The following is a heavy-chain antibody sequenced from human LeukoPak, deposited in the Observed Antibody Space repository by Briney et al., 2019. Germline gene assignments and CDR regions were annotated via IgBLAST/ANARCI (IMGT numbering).Heavy chain of an antibody. CDR2: ISAYNGNT. CDR1: GYTFTSYD. Sequence: AASVKVSCKASGYTFTSYDINWARQAPGQGLEWMGWISAYNGNTNYAQKLQGRVTMTTDTSTSTAYMELRSLRSDDTAVYYCAGGSRKSGSYFPHYFDYWGQGTLVTVSS. V-gene: IGHV1-18*01. J-gene: IGHJ4*02. D-gene: IGHD1-26*01. CDR3: AGGSRKSGSYFPHYFDY.